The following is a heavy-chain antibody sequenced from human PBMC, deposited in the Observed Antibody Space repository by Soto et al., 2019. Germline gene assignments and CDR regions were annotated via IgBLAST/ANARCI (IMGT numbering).Heavy chain of an antibody. V-gene: IGHV1-2*02. Sequence: QVQLVQSGAEVKKPGASVKVSCKASGYTFTGYYMHWVRQAPGQGLEWMGWINPNSGGTNYAQKFQGRVTMTRDTSISTAYMELSRLRSDDTAVYYCARDRPYYYDSSKLYYFDYWGQGTLVTVSS. J-gene: IGHJ4*02. CDR3: ARDRPYYYDSSKLYYFDY. CDR1: GYTFTGYY. CDR2: INPNSGGT. D-gene: IGHD3-22*01.